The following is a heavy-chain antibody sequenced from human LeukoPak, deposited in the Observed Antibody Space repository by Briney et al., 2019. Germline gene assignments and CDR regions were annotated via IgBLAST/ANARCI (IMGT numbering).Heavy chain of an antibody. CDR2: IYYSGST. CDR1: GGSISSGGYY. Sequence: PSETLSLTCTVFGGSISSGGYYWRWIRQHPGKGLEWIGYIYYSGSTYYNPSLKSRVTISVDTSKNQFSLKLSSVTAADTAVYYCARASDFWSGHNWFDPWGQGTLVTVSS. D-gene: IGHD3-3*01. J-gene: IGHJ5*02. CDR3: ARASDFWSGHNWFDP. V-gene: IGHV4-31*03.